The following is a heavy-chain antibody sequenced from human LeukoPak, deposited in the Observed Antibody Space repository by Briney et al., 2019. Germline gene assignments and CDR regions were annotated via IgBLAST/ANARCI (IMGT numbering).Heavy chain of an antibody. CDR3: AKARYIGAAAGTLWFDT. D-gene: IGHD6-13*01. J-gene: IGHJ5*02. V-gene: IGHV1-69*04. CDR1: GGAFNNYA. CDR2: IIPIVDRT. Sequence: SVKVSCKTSGGAFNNYAISWLRQAPGQGLEWMGRIIPIVDRTDYAQKFQGRVTITADKFSTTAYMELSSLTSGDTAVYYCAKARYIGAAAGTLWFDTWGQGTLVTVSS.